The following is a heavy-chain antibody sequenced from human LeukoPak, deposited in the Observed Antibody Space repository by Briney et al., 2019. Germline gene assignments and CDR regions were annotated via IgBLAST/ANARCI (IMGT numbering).Heavy chain of an antibody. J-gene: IGHJ4*02. CDR3: ARDNDLDY. Sequence: GASVKVSFKASGYTFTSYYIHWVRQAPGQGLEWMGIIYPGGGSTNSAQKFQGRVTMTRDMSTSTVYMELSSLRSEDTAVYYCARDNDLDYWGRGTLVTVSS. CDR2: IYPGGGST. CDR1: GYTFTSYY. V-gene: IGHV1-46*01. D-gene: IGHD2-8*01.